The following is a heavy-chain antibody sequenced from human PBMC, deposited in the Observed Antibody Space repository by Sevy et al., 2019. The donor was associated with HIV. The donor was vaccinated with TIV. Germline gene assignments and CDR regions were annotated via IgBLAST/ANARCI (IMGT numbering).Heavy chain of an antibody. CDR3: AREKEQQLVDY. Sequence: GGSLRLSCAASGLTFSTYSMNWVRQAPGKGLEWVSSINSGSRYIYYADSVKGRFTVSRDDAKNSLHLQMNSLRAEDTAVHYCAREKEQQLVDYWGQGTLVTVSS. CDR1: GLTFSTYS. J-gene: IGHJ4*02. V-gene: IGHV3-21*01. D-gene: IGHD6-13*01. CDR2: INSGSRYI.